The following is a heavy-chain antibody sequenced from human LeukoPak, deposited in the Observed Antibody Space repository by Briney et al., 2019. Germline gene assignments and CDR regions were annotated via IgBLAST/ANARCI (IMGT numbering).Heavy chain of an antibody. CDR2: ISGSGGST. J-gene: IGHJ4*02. Sequence: GGSLRLSCAASGLTFSSSAMSWVRQAPGKGLEWVSAISGSGGSTYYADSVKGRFTISRDNSKNTLYLQMNSLRAEDTAVYYCAKSAQTIIAAAVDNWGQGTLVTVSS. V-gene: IGHV3-23*01. CDR3: AKSAQTIIAAAVDN. CDR1: GLTFSSSA. D-gene: IGHD6-13*01.